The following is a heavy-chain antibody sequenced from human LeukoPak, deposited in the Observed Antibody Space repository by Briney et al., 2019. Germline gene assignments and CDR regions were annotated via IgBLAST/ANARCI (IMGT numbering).Heavy chain of an antibody. V-gene: IGHV3-9*03. CDR2: ISWNSGDL. D-gene: IGHD3-10*01. CDR3: ARRSGDRAFDI. Sequence: PGGSLRLSCAASGFTFENSAMHWVRQAPGKGLEWVSGISWNSGDLIYADSVKGRFTISRDNAKNSLHLHMNSLRLEDMALYYCARRSGDRAFDIWGQGTMVTVSS. CDR1: GFTFENSA. J-gene: IGHJ3*02.